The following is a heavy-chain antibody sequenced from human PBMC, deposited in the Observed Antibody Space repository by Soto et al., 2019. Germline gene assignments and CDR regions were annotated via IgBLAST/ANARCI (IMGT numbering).Heavy chain of an antibody. CDR2: IIPILGIA. D-gene: IGHD2-15*01. CDR3: ASSPGTVVVVVASKY. CDR1: GGTFSSYT. V-gene: IGHV1-69*02. J-gene: IGHJ4*02. Sequence: ASVKVSCKASGGTFSSYTISWVRQAPGQGLEWMGRIIPILGIANYAQKFQGRVTITADKSTSTAYMELSSLRSEDTAVYYCASSPGTVVVVVASKYWGQGTLVTVSS.